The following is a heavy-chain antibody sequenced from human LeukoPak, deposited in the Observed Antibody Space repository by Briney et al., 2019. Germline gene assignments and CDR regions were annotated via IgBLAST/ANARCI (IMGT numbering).Heavy chain of an antibody. CDR1: GYIFTGYF. V-gene: IGHV1-2*02. D-gene: IGHD3-22*01. CDR2: ITPHSGDT. Sequence: ASVKVSCKVSGYIFTGYFLHWVRRAPGQGLEWMGGITPHSGDTNYAQKFQGRVTMTRDTSISTASMELTRLRSDDTAVYYCARLSDFSDSSGYPYYLDFWGQGTLVTVSS. CDR3: ARLSDFSDSSGYPYYLDF. J-gene: IGHJ4*02.